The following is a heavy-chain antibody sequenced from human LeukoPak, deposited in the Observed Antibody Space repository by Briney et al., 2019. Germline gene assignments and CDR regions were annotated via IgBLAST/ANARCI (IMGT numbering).Heavy chain of an antibody. D-gene: IGHD4-17*01. Sequence: GRSLRLSCAASGFTFDDYAMHWVGQAPGKSLEWVSGISWNSGSIGYADSVKGRFTISRDNAKNSLYLQMNSLRAEDMALYYCAKDLCAVTTGCAFDIWGQGTMVTVSS. CDR3: AKDLCAVTTGCAFDI. CDR2: ISWNSGSI. V-gene: IGHV3-9*03. CDR1: GFTFDDYA. J-gene: IGHJ3*02.